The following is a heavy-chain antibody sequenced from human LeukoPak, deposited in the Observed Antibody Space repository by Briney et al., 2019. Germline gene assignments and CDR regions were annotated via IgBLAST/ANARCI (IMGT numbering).Heavy chain of an antibody. Sequence: PSETLSLTCTVSGGSISSYYWSWLRQPAGKGLEWIGRIYTSGSTNYNPSLKSRVTMSVDTSKNQFSLKLSSVTAADTAVYYCARSPLFYYYGSGNYFDYWGQGTLVTVSS. CDR2: IYTSGST. D-gene: IGHD3-10*01. CDR1: GGSISSYY. J-gene: IGHJ4*02. CDR3: ARSPLFYYYGSGNYFDY. V-gene: IGHV4-4*07.